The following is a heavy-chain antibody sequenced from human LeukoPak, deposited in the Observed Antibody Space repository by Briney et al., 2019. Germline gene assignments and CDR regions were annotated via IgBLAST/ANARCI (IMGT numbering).Heavy chain of an antibody. Sequence: PSETLSLTCTVSGDSISSSSYYWGWIRQPPGKGLEWIGSIYYSGSTNYNPSLKSRVTISVDTSKNQFSLKLSSVTAADTAVYYCARAFNFRGYSYGFGVGHYFDYWGQGTLVTVSS. V-gene: IGHV4-39*07. CDR2: IYYSGST. D-gene: IGHD5-18*01. CDR3: ARAFNFRGYSYGFGVGHYFDY. J-gene: IGHJ4*02. CDR1: GDSISSSSYY.